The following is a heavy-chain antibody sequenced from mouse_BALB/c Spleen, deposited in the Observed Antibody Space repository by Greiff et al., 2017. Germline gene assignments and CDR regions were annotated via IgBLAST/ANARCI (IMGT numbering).Heavy chain of an antibody. D-gene: IGHD1-1*01. J-gene: IGHJ4*01. CDR3: ASPITTVVADAMDY. CDR2: IDPANGNT. CDR1: GFNIKDTY. V-gene: IGHV14-3*02. Sequence: EVQLQQSGAELVKPGASVKLSCTASGFNIKDTYMHWVKQRPEQGLEWIGRIDPANGNTKYDPKFQGKATITADTSSNTAYLQLSSLTSEDTAVYYCASPITTVVADAMDYWGQGTSVTVSS.